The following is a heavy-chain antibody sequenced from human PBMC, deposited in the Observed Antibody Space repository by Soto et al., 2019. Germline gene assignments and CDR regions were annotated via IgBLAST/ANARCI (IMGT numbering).Heavy chain of an antibody. D-gene: IGHD6-19*01. CDR1: GYTFTSXD. J-gene: IGHJ6*02. CDR2: MNPNSGNT. Sequence: ASVKVSCKASGYTFTSXDINWVRQATGQGLEWMGWMNPNSGNTGYAQKFQGRVTMTRNTSISTAYMELSSLRSEDTAVYYCARGHRSGYQLYYYGMDVWGQGTTVTVSS. CDR3: ARGHRSGYQLYYYGMDV. V-gene: IGHV1-8*01.